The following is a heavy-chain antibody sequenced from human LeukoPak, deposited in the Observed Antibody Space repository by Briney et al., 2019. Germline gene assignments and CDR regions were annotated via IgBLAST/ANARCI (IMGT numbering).Heavy chain of an antibody. V-gene: IGHV1-69*13. D-gene: IGHD5-24*01. Sequence: SVKVSCKASGGTFSSYAISWVRQAPGQGLEWMGGIIPIFGTANYAQKFQGRVTITADESTSTAYMEPSSLRSEDTAVYYCASTEMATISNDYWGQGTLVTVSS. CDR2: IIPIFGTA. J-gene: IGHJ4*02. CDR3: ASTEMATISNDY. CDR1: GGTFSSYA.